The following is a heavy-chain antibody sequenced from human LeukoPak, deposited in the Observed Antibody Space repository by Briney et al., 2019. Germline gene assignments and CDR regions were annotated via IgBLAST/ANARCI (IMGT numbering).Heavy chain of an antibody. Sequence: PSETLSLTCTVSGGSISSYYWSWIRQPPGKGLEWIGYIYYSGSTNYNPSLKSRVTISVDTSKNQFSLKLSSVTAADTAVYYCARGGYSSGWYHYYFDYWGQGTLVTVSS. V-gene: IGHV4-59*01. CDR2: IYYSGST. D-gene: IGHD6-13*01. J-gene: IGHJ4*02. CDR3: ARGGYSSGWYHYYFDY. CDR1: GGSISSYY.